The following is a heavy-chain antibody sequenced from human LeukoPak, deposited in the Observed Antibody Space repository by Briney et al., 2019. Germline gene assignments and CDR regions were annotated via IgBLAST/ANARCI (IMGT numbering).Heavy chain of an antibody. CDR3: ARDQRSYFTGSGSYYKVGRLDF. CDR2: IIPMLETT. J-gene: IGHJ4*02. V-gene: IGHV1-69*13. CDR1: GGTFSSYA. D-gene: IGHD3-10*01. Sequence: SVKVSCKASGGTFSSYAISWVRQAPGQGLEWVGGIIPMLETTHYAQRFKGRVTMTADESTDTAYMELSDLTFEDTAVYYCARDQRSYFTGSGSYYKVGRLDFWGQGTLITVSS.